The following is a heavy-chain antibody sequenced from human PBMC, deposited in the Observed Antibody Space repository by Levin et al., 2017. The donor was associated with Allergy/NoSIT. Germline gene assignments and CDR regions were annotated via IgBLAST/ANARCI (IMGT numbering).Heavy chain of an antibody. V-gene: IGHV3-23*05. J-gene: IGHJ4*02. D-gene: IGHD4/OR15-4a*01. CDR3: AKSSGTSNYYFDS. CDR1: GFTFTNYA. CDR2: IDSTGVAT. Sequence: SGGSLRLSCSASGFTFTNYAMSWVRQAPGKGLDCVSSIDSTGVATYYIDSVKGRFTISRDNSRNPLFLQVNSLTAEATAVYYCAKSSGTSNYYFDSWGQGTLVAVSS.